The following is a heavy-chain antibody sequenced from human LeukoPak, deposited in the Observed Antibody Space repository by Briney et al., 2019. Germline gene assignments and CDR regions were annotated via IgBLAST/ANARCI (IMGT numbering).Heavy chain of an antibody. CDR2: INPNSGGT. CDR1: GYTFTGYY. Sequence: ASVKVSCKASGYTFTGYYMHWVRQAPGQGLEWMGWINPNSGGTNYAQKFQGRVTMTRDTSISTAYMELSRLRSDDTAVYYCARGRYRSSTSCYHAEYFQHWGQGTLVTVSS. D-gene: IGHD2-2*01. CDR3: ARGRYRSSTSCYHAEYFQH. V-gene: IGHV1-2*02. J-gene: IGHJ1*01.